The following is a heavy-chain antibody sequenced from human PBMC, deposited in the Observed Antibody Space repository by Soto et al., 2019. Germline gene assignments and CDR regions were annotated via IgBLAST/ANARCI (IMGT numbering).Heavy chain of an antibody. CDR2: IKSKTDGGTT. D-gene: IGHD5-12*01. J-gene: IGHJ3*02. Sequence: PRLSCAASGFTFSNAWMSWVRQAPGKGLEWVGRIKSKTDGGTTDYAAPVKGRFTISRDDSKNTLYLQMNSLKTEDTAVYYCTTEWLLDAFDIWGQGTMVTVSS. CDR3: TTEWLLDAFDI. V-gene: IGHV3-15*01. CDR1: GFTFSNAW.